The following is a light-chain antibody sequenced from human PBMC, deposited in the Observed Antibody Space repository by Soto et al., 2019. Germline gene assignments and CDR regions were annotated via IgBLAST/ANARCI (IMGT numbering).Light chain of an antibody. CDR1: RRDIGGYDF. Sequence: QSALTQPPSASGSPGQSVTISCTGTRRDIGGYDFVSWYQQHPGKAPKLLIYDVIKRPSGVPDRFSGSKSGNTASLTVSGLQTDDEADYYCSSYGGSNNLLFGGGTKLTVL. CDR2: DVI. J-gene: IGLJ2*01. CDR3: SSYGGSNNLL. V-gene: IGLV2-8*01.